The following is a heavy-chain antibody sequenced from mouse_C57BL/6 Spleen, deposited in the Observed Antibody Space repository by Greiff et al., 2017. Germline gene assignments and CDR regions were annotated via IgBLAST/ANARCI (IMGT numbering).Heavy chain of an antibody. J-gene: IGHJ1*03. V-gene: IGHV5-9-1*02. CDR3: TTYYGSSHWYFDV. CDR2: ISSGGDYI. D-gene: IGHD1-1*01. CDR1: GFTFSSYA. Sequence: EVKLQESGEGLVKPGGSLKLSCAASGFTFSSYAMSWVRQTPEKRLEWVAYISSGGDYIYYADTVKGRFTISRDNARNTLYLQMSRLKSEDTAMYYCTTYYGSSHWYFDVWGTGTTVTVSS.